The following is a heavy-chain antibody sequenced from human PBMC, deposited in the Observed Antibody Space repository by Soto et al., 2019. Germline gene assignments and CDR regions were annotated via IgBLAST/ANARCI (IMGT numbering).Heavy chain of an antibody. CDR1: GFTFSSYG. CDR3: ALNLAAAGNQPSGDY. V-gene: IGHV3-23*01. Sequence: PGGSLRLSCAASGFTFSSYGMSWVRQAPGKGLEWVSAISGSGGSTYYADSVKGRFTISRDNSKNTLYLQMNSLRAEDTAVYYCALNLAAAGNQPSGDYWGQGTLVTVSS. J-gene: IGHJ4*02. CDR2: ISGSGGST. D-gene: IGHD6-13*01.